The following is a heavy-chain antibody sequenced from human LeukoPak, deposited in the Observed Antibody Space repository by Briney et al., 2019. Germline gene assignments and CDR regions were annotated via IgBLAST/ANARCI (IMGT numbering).Heavy chain of an antibody. J-gene: IGHJ4*02. CDR3: VREDTPATANY. V-gene: IGHV3-23*01. Sequence: PGGSLRLSCAASGFNFANHAMSWVRQTPGKGLEWVSAISGGGDITYYADSVTDRFTISRDNSKDTLFLQMHSLRPGDTAVYYCVREDTPATANYWGQGTLVTISS. D-gene: IGHD2-21*02. CDR2: ISGGGDIT. CDR1: GFNFANHA.